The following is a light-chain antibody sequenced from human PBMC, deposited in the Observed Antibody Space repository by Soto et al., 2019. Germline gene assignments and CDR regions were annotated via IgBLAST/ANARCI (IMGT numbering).Light chain of an antibody. Sequence: QPVPTQSPSASAALGASVKLTCTLSSGHSNYAIAWPQQQSEKGPRYLMKLNSDGSHSKGDGIPDRFSGSSSGAERYLTISSLQSEDEADYYCQTWGSGIVVFGGGTKVTVL. CDR3: QTWGSGIVV. J-gene: IGLJ2*01. V-gene: IGLV4-69*01. CDR2: LNSDGSH. CDR1: SGHSNYA.